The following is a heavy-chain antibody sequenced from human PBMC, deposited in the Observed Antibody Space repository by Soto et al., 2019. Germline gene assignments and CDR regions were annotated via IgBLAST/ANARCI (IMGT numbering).Heavy chain of an antibody. CDR1: GGTFSSYA. V-gene: IGHV1-69*01. Sequence: QVQLVQSGAEVKKPGSSVKRSCKASGGTFSSYAISWVRQAPGQGLEWMGGIIPMFGTANYAQKFQGRVTITADESTSTAYMELSSLRSEDTAVYYCARAYRNWNDVLIFDYRGQGTLVTVSS. CDR2: IIPMFGTA. CDR3: ARAYRNWNDVLIFDY. J-gene: IGHJ4*02. D-gene: IGHD1-1*01.